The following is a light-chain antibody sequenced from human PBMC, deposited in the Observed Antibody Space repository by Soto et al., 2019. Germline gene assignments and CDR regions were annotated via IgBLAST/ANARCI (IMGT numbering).Light chain of an antibody. V-gene: IGLV1-40*01. CDR2: GNS. Sequence: QSVLTRPPSVSGAPGQRVTISCTGSSSNIGAGYDVHWYQQLPGTAPKLLIYGNSNRPSGVPDRFSGSKSGTSASLAITGLQAEDESDYDCQSYDSSLSGSVFGGGTKLTVL. CDR3: QSYDSSLSGSV. CDR1: SSNIGAGYD. J-gene: IGLJ2*01.